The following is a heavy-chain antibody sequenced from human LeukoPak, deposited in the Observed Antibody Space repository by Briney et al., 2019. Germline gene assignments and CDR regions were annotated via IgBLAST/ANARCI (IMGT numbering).Heavy chain of an antibody. D-gene: IGHD2-2*01. CDR1: GGSFRGYY. V-gene: IGHV4-34*01. J-gene: IGHJ4*02. CDR2: INHSGST. Sequence: PAETLSLTCAVYGGSFRGYYWSWIRQPPGKGLEWIGEINHSGSTNYNPSLKSRVTISLDTSMKKFSLRLNSVTAADTAVYYCASTERCSTTCPLDYWGQGTLVTVSS. CDR3: ASTERCSTTCPLDY.